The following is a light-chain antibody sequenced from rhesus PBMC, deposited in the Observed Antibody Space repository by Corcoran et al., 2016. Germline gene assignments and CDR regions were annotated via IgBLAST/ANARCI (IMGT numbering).Light chain of an antibody. CDR3: QQYIDRPLT. V-gene: IGKV1-22*01. J-gene: IGKJ4*01. Sequence: DIQMTQSPSSLSASGGDTVTITCRASQGINTWLTWYQQKPGKAPKLLIYKASSLKSGVPSMLIGTGSGTDFTLTLSSLQSDDFATYYCQQYIDRPLTFGGGTKVELK. CDR1: QGINTW. CDR2: KAS.